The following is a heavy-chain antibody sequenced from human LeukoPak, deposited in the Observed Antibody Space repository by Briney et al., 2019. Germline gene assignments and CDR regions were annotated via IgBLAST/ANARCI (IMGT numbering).Heavy chain of an antibody. Sequence: VASVKVSCKASGYTFTGYYMHWVRQAPGQGLEWMGWINVNRGGTNYAQRFQGRVTMTRDTSITTAYMELSRLKSDDTAVYYCARRYCSSTSCYYFDYWGQGTLVTVSS. V-gene: IGHV1-2*02. CDR2: INVNRGGT. D-gene: IGHD2-2*01. CDR1: GYTFTGYY. CDR3: ARRYCSSTSCYYFDY. J-gene: IGHJ4*02.